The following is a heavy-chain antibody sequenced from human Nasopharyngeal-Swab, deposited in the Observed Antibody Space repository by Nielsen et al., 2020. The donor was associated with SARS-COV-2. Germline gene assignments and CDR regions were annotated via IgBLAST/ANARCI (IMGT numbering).Heavy chain of an antibody. J-gene: IGHJ3*02. Sequence: ASVKVSCKASGYTFSGNYLHWLRRAPGQGLGWMGLINPNTGGTNYAQKFQGRVTMTRDTSISTAYMELSSLTSDDTALYYCARLIAGDHDAFDIWGQGTMVTVSS. V-gene: IGHV1-2*06. CDR1: GYTFSGNY. CDR2: INPNTGGT. D-gene: IGHD7-27*01. CDR3: ARLIAGDHDAFDI.